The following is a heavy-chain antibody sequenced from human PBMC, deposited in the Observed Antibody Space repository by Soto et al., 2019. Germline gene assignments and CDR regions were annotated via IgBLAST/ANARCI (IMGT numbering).Heavy chain of an antibody. J-gene: IGHJ5*02. D-gene: IGHD5-12*01. V-gene: IGHV4-59*01. CDR1: GGSISSYY. Sequence: SETLSLTCTASGGSISSYYWSWIRQPPGKGLEWIGYIYYSGSTNYNPSLKSRVTISVDTSKNQFSLKLSSVTAADTAVYYCARDSTGYSGYDRWFDPWGQGTLVTVSS. CDR3: ARDSTGYSGYDRWFDP. CDR2: IYYSGST.